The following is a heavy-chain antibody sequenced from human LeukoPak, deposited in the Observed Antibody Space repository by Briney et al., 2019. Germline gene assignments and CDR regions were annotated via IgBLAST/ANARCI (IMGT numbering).Heavy chain of an antibody. Sequence: GGSLRLSCAASGFMFSSYTMHWVRQAPGKGLEDVSTISSNGGSTAYANSVKGRFTISRDNSKNTVYLQMGSLRAEDTAVFYCATEIDGWLPIWGQGTLVTVSS. CDR2: ISSNGGST. D-gene: IGHD6-19*01. CDR3: ATEIDGWLPI. CDR1: GFMFSSYT. V-gene: IGHV3-64*01. J-gene: IGHJ4*02.